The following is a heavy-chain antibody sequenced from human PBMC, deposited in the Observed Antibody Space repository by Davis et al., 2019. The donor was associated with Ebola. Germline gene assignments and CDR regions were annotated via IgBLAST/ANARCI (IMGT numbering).Heavy chain of an antibody. D-gene: IGHD4-17*01. J-gene: IGHJ4*02. V-gene: IGHV3-7*01. CDR2: IKQDGSEK. Sequence: PGGSLRLSCAASGFTSSSYWMSWVRQAPGKGLEWVANIKQDGSEKYYVDSVKGRFTISRDNAKNSLYLQMNSLRAEDTAVYYCARDTYGDYSLDYWGQGTLVTVSS. CDR3: ARDTYGDYSLDY. CDR1: GFTSSSYW.